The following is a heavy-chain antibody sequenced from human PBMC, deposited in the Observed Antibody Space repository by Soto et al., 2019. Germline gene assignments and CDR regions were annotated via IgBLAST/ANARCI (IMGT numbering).Heavy chain of an antibody. CDR3: TRALLKSLDY. CDR1: GASISTTYW. CDR2: IHYSGTT. D-gene: IGHD3-9*01. J-gene: IGHJ4*02. V-gene: IGHV4-4*02. Sequence: PSETLSLTCAVSGASISTTYWWSWVRQPPGEGLEWIGEIHYSGTTNYNPSLKSRVTISLDKSKNQFSLNLNSVTAADTATYYCTRALLKSLDYWGQGTLVTVSS.